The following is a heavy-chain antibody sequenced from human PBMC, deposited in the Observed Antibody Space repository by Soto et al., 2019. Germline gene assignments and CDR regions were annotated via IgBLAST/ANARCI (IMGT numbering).Heavy chain of an antibody. CDR1: GGTFSSYA. V-gene: IGHV1-69*13. CDR3: ARELVRGKSYFDY. D-gene: IGHD3-10*01. J-gene: IGHJ4*02. CDR2: IIPIFGTA. Sequence: GASVKVSCKASGGTFSSYAISWVRQAPGQGLEWMGGIIPIFGTANYAQKFQGRVTITADESTSTAYMELSSLRSEDTAVYYCARELVRGKSYFDYWGQGTLVTVSS.